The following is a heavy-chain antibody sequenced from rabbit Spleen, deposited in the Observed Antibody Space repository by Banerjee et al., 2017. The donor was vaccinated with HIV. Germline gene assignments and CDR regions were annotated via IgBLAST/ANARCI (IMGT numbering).Heavy chain of an antibody. D-gene: IGHD2-1*01. Sequence: QSLEESGGDLVKPGASLTLTCTASGFSFSSYWMCWVRQAPGKGLEWIACITASSGSTHYASWAKGRFTISKTSSTTVTLQMTSLTAADTATYFCARDPTDYGGYGHDLWGPGTLVTVS. CDR2: ITASSGST. V-gene: IGHV1S40*01. J-gene: IGHJ4*01. CDR3: ARDPTDYGGYGHDL. CDR1: GFSFSSYW.